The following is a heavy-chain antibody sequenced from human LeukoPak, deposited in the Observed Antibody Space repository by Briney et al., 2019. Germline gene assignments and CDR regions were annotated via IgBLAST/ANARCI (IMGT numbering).Heavy chain of an antibody. D-gene: IGHD2-2*01. CDR2: IYYSGST. CDR3: ARASRTYFDY. V-gene: IGHV4-59*12. Sequence: SETLSLTCTVSGGSISSYHWSWLRQPPGKGLEWIGYIYYSGSTNYNPSLKSRVTMSVDTSKNQFSLKLSSVTAADTAVYYCARASRTYFDYWGQGTLVTVSS. CDR1: GGSISSYH. J-gene: IGHJ4*02.